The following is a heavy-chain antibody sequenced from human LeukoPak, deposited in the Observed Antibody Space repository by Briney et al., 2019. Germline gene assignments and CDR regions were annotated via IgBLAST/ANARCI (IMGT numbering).Heavy chain of an antibody. CDR3: ASYYYDSSGSESGFDY. Sequence: SETLSLTCTVSGGSISSSSYYWGWIRQPPGKGLEWIGSIYYSGSTYYNPSLKSRVTISVDTSKNQFSLKLSSVTAADTAVYYCASYYYDSSGSESGFDYWGQGTLVTVSS. J-gene: IGHJ4*02. V-gene: IGHV4-39*01. D-gene: IGHD3-22*01. CDR1: GGSISSSSYY. CDR2: IYYSGST.